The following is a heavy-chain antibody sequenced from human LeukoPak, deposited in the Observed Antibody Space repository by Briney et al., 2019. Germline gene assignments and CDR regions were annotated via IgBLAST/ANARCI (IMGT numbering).Heavy chain of an antibody. V-gene: IGHV3-21*01. CDR1: GFTFSGYG. CDR3: TKSRSSWSDDTFDI. CDR2: ISIGGTYI. D-gene: IGHD6-13*01. Sequence: PGGSLRLSSAASGFTFSGYGMFWVRQAPGKGLEWISSISIGGTYIYYADSVKGRFTISRNNAKNSLYLQMNSLRADDTAVYYCTKSRSSWSDDTFDIWGQGTMVTVSS. J-gene: IGHJ3*02.